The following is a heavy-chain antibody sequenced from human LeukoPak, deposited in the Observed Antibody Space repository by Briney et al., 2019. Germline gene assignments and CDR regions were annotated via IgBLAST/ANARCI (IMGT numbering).Heavy chain of an antibody. Sequence: GGSLRLSCAASGSTFSSYAMHWVRQAPGKGLEWVSLISWDGGSTYYADSVKGRFTISRDNSKNSLYLQMNSLRAEDTALYYCAKDKKDSSGYYIDYWGQGTLVTVSS. D-gene: IGHD3-22*01. J-gene: IGHJ4*02. CDR2: ISWDGGST. CDR3: AKDKKDSSGYYIDY. CDR1: GSTFSSYA. V-gene: IGHV3-43D*03.